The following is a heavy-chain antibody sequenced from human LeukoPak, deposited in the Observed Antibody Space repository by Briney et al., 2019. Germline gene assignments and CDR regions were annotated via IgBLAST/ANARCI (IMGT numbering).Heavy chain of an antibody. J-gene: IGHJ6*03. CDR1: GFTFDDYA. CDR3: AKDRVSKSPNNYYYYMDV. Sequence: PGGSLRLSCAASGFTFDDYAMHWVRQAPGKGLEWVSSISWSGARIAYADSVKGRFTISRDNAKNSLYLQMNSLRTEDTALYYCAKDRVSKSPNNYYYYMDVWGKGTTVTVSS. V-gene: IGHV3-9*01. D-gene: IGHD4-11*01. CDR2: ISWSGARI.